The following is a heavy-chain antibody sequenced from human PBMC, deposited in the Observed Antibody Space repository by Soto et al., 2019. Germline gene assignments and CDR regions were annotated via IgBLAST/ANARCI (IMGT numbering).Heavy chain of an antibody. J-gene: IGHJ4*02. CDR3: AKDLRPDGRYDLDY. CDR1: GFTFRTYA. D-gene: IGHD1-26*01. CDR2: KVGDGSRW. Sequence: EVQLLESGGGLAQPGESLRLSCAASGFTFRTYAMNWVRQAPGKGLEWVSVKVGDGSRWDYADSVRGRFTISRDNSKNMLYLQMNSLRAEDTAVYYCAKDLRPDGRYDLDYWGQGTLVTVSS. V-gene: IGHV3-23*01.